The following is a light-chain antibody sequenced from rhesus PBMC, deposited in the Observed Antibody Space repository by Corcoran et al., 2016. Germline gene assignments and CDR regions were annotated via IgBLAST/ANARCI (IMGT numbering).Light chain of an antibody. Sequence: DIVVTQTPLSLPITPGEPASISCSSSQSLLHSNGNTYFHWSLQKPGESPELLIYGGSNRALGVPDRFSGTGSGTYFTLKIGRVEAEDVGFYYCVQSIAFPLTFGGGTKVGIK. CDR3: VQSIAFPLT. CDR2: GGS. J-gene: IGKJ4*01. V-gene: IGKV2-72*01. CDR1: QSLLHSNGNTY.